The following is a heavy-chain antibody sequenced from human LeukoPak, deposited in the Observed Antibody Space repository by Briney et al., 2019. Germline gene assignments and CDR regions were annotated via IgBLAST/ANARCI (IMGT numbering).Heavy chain of an antibody. CDR2: VSHSGST. Sequence: SETLSLTCTVSGYSISNDYYWGWIRQPPGKGLEWIASVSHSGSTYYNPSLKSRVTISVDTSKNQFSLKVTSVTAADTALYYCARERIERYTYASSDFDYWGRGTLVTVSS. CDR1: GYSISNDYY. D-gene: IGHD5-18*01. CDR3: ARERIERYTYASSDFDY. V-gene: IGHV4-38-2*02. J-gene: IGHJ4*02.